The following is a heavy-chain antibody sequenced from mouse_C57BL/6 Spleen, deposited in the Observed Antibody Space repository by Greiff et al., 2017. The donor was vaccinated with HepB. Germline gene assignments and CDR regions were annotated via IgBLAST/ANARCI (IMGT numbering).Heavy chain of an antibody. CDR2: INPNNGGT. CDR3: ARWVYYGSSYDAMDY. Sequence: VQLQQSGPELVKPGASVKISCKASGYTFTDYYMNWVKQSHGKSLEWIGDINPNNGGTSYNQKFKGKATLTVDKSSSTAYMELRSLTSEDSAVYYCARWVYYGSSYDAMDYWGQGTSVTVSS. J-gene: IGHJ4*01. CDR1: GYTFTDYY. D-gene: IGHD1-1*01. V-gene: IGHV1-26*01.